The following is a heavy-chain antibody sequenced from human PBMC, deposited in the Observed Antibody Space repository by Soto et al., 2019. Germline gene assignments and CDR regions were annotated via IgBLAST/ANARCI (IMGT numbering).Heavy chain of an antibody. CDR3: ARHRKADIVGTQGWFDP. CDR2: IYYSGST. D-gene: IGHD1-26*01. CDR1: GGSISSSSYY. J-gene: IGHJ5*02. Sequence: QLQLQESGPGLVKPSETLSLTCTVSGGSISSSSYYWGWIRQPPGKGLEWIGSIYYSGSTYYNPSLKSLVTISVDTSKNQFSLKLSSVTAADTAVYYCARHRKADIVGTQGWFDPWGQGTLVTVSS. V-gene: IGHV4-39*01.